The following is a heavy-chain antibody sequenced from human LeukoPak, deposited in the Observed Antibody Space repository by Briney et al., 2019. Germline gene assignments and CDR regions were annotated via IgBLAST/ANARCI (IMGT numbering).Heavy chain of an antibody. CDR2: IHHSGST. V-gene: IGHV4-34*01. CDR3: ATFRWGVGFEY. J-gene: IGHJ4*02. Sequence: SETLSLTCAVYGGSFSGSFSDYYWTCIRQTPGKVLEWIGEIHHSGSTNYNPSLKSRVTISVDTSKNQFSLKLNFLTAADTAVYYCATFRWGVGFEYWGQGTLATVSS. CDR1: GGSFSGSFSDYY. D-gene: IGHD3-16*01.